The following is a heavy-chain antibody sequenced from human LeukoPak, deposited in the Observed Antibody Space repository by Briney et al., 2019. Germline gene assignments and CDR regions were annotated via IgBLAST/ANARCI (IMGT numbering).Heavy chain of an antibody. Sequence: GGSLRLSCAASGFTFSSYAMSWVRQAPGKGLEWVSAISGNGGTTYYADSVKGRFTISRDNAKNSLYLQMNSLRAEDTAVYYCARAPDTMVRGVIYWGQGTLVTVSS. D-gene: IGHD3-10*01. V-gene: IGHV3-23*01. CDR1: GFTFSSYA. J-gene: IGHJ4*02. CDR2: ISGNGGTT. CDR3: ARAPDTMVRGVIY.